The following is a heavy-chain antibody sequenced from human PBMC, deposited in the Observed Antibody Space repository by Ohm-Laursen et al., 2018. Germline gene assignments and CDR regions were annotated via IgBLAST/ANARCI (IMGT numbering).Heavy chain of an antibody. V-gene: IGHV4-39*01. D-gene: IGHD3-10*01. CDR2: IYYSGST. J-gene: IGHJ4*02. CDR1: GGSISSTSFY. Sequence: SETLSLTCAVSGGSISSTSFYWVWIRQPPGKGLEWIGNIYYSGSTTYNPSLKSRVTISVDTSKNQFSLKLSFVTAADTAVFYCARRAYASGKFDYWGQGTLVTVSS. CDR3: ARRAYASGKFDY.